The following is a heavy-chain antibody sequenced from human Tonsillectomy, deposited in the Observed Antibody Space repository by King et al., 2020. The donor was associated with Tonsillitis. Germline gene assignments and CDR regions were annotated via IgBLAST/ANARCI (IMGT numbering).Heavy chain of an antibody. J-gene: IGHJ3*02. Sequence: VQLVESGGGLVKPGGSLRLSCAASGFTFSSHTMNWVRQAPGKGLEWVSSISSSSSYIYYVDSVKGRFTIPRDNAQNSLYLQMNSLRAEDTAVYYCARGGAAAGTDALDIWGQGTVVTVSS. V-gene: IGHV3-21*01. CDR1: GFTFSSHT. CDR2: ISSSSSYI. CDR3: ARGGAAAGTDALDI. D-gene: IGHD6-13*01.